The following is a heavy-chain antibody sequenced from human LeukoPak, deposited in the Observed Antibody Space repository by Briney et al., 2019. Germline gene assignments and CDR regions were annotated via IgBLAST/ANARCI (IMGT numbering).Heavy chain of an antibody. V-gene: IGHV4-59*08. Sequence: SETLSLTCTVSGGSISSYYWSWIRQPPGKGLEWIGYIYYSGTTNYNPSLKSRVTISVDTSKNQFSLRLTSMTAADTAMYFCARRGPNSGYARGWNFDLWGRGTLVTVSP. CDR1: GGSISSYY. CDR2: IYYSGTT. CDR3: ARRGPNSGYARGWNFDL. J-gene: IGHJ2*01. D-gene: IGHD5-12*01.